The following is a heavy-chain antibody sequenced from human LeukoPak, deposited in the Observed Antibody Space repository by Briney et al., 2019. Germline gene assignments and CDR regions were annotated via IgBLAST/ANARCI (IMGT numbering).Heavy chain of an antibody. Sequence: ASVKVSCKASGYTFTSYSMHWVRQAPGQRLEWMGWINAGNGNTKYSQRVQGRGSITRDTSASTAYLELSSLSSEDTAVYYCARGRTIVVVPAAINYYYAMHLWAKRPSLSVSS. J-gene: IGHJ6*04. CDR1: GYTFTSYS. CDR2: INAGNGNT. V-gene: IGHV1-3*01. D-gene: IGHD2-2*02. CDR3: ARGRTIVVVPAAINYYYAMHL.